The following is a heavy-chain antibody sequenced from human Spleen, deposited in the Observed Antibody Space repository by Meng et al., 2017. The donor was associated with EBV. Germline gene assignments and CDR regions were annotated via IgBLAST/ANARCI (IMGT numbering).Heavy chain of an antibody. V-gene: IGHV4-30-2*01. Sequence: QLQGAGSGLVKPSQTLSLTCAVSGDFISSGGYSWSWIREPPGKGLEWMAYIYHSGSVYYNPSLKSRVTISLDRSKNQFSLELNSVTAADTAVYYCARGIMTTVTTLFFFDSWGLGTLVTVSS. CDR2: IYHSGSV. J-gene: IGHJ4*02. CDR3: ARGIMTTVTTLFFFDS. CDR1: GDFISSGGYS. D-gene: IGHD4-17*01.